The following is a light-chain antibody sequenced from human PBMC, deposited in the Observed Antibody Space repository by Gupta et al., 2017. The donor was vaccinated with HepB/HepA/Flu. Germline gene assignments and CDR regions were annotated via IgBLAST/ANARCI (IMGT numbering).Light chain of an antibody. J-gene: IGKJ4*01. V-gene: IGKV3-15*01. Sequence: VLTQSPATLSVSPGEGATLSCRASQSVSNHLAWYQQKPGQAPRLLIYGASTRATGIPARFSGSGSETEFTLTISSLQSEDFAVYYCQQDHNWPLTFGRGTTLEI. CDR3: QQDHNWPLT. CDR2: GAS. CDR1: QSVSNH.